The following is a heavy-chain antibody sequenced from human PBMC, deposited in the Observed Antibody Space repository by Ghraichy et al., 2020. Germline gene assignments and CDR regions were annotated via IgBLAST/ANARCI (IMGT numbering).Heavy chain of an antibody. CDR2: FSGASGTT. J-gene: IGHJ3*01. D-gene: IGHD1-26*01. CDR1: GVSFITYS. CDR3: AKGVGSGTYYPFDL. Sequence: LSLTCAASGVSFITYSMTWVRQAPGKGMEWVAYFSGASGTTYYADSVKGRFTISGDIAEKSLFLQMNSLRVQDTAVYYCAKGVGSGTYYPFDLWGPGTLVLVSS. V-gene: IGHV3-48*01.